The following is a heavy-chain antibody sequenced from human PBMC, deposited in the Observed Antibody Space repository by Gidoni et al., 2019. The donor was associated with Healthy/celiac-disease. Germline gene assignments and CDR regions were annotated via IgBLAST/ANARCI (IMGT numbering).Heavy chain of an antibody. CDR1: GYTLTQLS. Sequence: DQLVQSGAEVKNARAPGNVSCKVPGYTLTQLSMHWGRQAPGKGLEWMGGFDPEDGETIYAQKFQGRVTMTEDTSTDTAYMELSSLRSEDTAVYYCAQRTRFNVAGYAFDIWGQGTMVTVSS. D-gene: IGHD6-19*01. V-gene: IGHV1-24*01. CDR2: FDPEDGET. J-gene: IGHJ3*02. CDR3: AQRTRFNVAGYAFDI.